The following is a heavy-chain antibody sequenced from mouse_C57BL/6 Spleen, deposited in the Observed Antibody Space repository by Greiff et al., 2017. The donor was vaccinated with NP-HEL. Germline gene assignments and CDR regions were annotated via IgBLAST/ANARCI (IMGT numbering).Heavy chain of an antibody. Sequence: VKLVESGAELVRPGASVTLSCKASGYTFTDYEMHWVKQTPVHGLEWIGAIDPETGGTAYNQKFKGKAILTADKSSSTAYMELRSLTSEDSAVYYCTRYSSPFYFDYWGQGTTLTVSS. CDR2: IDPETGGT. CDR3: TRYSSPFYFDY. D-gene: IGHD1-1*01. CDR1: GYTFTDYE. V-gene: IGHV1-15*01. J-gene: IGHJ2*01.